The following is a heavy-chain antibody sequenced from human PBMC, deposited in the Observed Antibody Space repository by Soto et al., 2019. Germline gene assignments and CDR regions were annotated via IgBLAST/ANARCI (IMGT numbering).Heavy chain of an antibody. V-gene: IGHV4-39*01. D-gene: IGHD2-2*01. CDR2: INYSGST. CDR3: AKLAGYCSGTSCYGHDAMDV. J-gene: IGHJ6*02. Sequence: QLQLQEAGPGLVKPSETLSLTCIVSSGSMSSSLNHWGWIRQPPGKGLEWIGNINYSGSTYYNPSLQSRLTISVDTSTNQFSLTLSAVTAADTAVYYCAKLAGYCSGTSCYGHDAMDVWGQGTTVTVSS. CDR1: SGSMSSSLNH.